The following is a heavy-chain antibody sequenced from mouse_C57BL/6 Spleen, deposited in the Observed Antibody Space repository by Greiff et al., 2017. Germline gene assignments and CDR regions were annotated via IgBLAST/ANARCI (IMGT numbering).Heavy chain of an antibody. CDR1: GYSFTSYY. CDR2: LYPGSGNT. D-gene: IGHD3-2*02. J-gene: IGHJ4*01. Sequence: VQLQQSGPELVKPGASVKISCKASGYSFTSYYIHWVKQRPGQGLEWIGWLYPGSGNTKYNEKFKGKATLTADTSSSTAYMQLSSLTSEDSAVYYCARGAAQGGYAMDYWGQGTSVTVSS. CDR3: ARGAAQGGYAMDY. V-gene: IGHV1-66*01.